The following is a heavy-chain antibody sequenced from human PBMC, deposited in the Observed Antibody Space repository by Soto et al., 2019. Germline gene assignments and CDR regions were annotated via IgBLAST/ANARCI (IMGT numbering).Heavy chain of an antibody. CDR1: GVSISSSNW. V-gene: IGHV4-4*02. J-gene: IGHJ6*02. Sequence: SDTLSLTCAVSGVSISSSNWWSLVRQPPGKGLEWIGEIYHSGSTNYNPSLKSRVTISVDKSNNQFSLTLSSVTAADTAVYYCASVSGSYYYGKEVLGQGTTITVSS. CDR2: IYHSGST. CDR3: ASVSGSYYYGKEV. D-gene: IGHD3-10*01.